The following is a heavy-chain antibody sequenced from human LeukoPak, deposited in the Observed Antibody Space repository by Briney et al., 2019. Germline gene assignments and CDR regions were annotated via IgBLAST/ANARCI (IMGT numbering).Heavy chain of an antibody. V-gene: IGHV4-59*08. Sequence: SETLSLTCTVSGGSISSYYWSWIRQPPGKGLEWIGYIYYSGSTNYNPSLKSRVTISVDTSKNQFSLKLSSVTAADTAVYYCARQVNCSGGSCYYTCYFDYWGQGTLVTVSS. CDR3: ARQVNCSGGSCYYTCYFDY. CDR1: GGSISSYY. CDR2: IYYSGST. D-gene: IGHD2-15*01. J-gene: IGHJ4*02.